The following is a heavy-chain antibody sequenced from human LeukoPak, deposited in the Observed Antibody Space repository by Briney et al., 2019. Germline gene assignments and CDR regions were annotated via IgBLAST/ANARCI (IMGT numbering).Heavy chain of an antibody. D-gene: IGHD2-15*01. CDR2: IIPIFGTA. CDR1: GGTFSSYA. CDR3: ARDPSRGEGFGDY. Sequence: ASVKVSCKASGGTFSSYAISWVRQAPGQGLEWMGGIIPIFGTANYAQKLQGRVTITADESTSTAYMELSSLRSEDTAVYYCARDPSRGEGFGDYWGQGTLVTVSS. V-gene: IGHV1-69*13. J-gene: IGHJ4*02.